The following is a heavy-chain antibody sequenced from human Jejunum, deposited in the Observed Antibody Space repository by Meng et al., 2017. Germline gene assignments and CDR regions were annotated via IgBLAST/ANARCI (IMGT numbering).Heavy chain of an antibody. V-gene: IGHV3-66*02. CDR2: VYSDGGT. CDR3: ARDGLSGYYPEYFQH. CDR1: GFTVSSNY. J-gene: IGHJ1*01. D-gene: IGHD2/OR15-2a*01. Sequence: GESLKISCAASGFTVSSNYMNWVRQAPGKGLEWVSVVYSDGGTYYADSVKGRFTISRDNSKNTLYLQMNSLRTEDTAVYYCARDGLSGYYPEYFQHWGQGTLVTVSS.